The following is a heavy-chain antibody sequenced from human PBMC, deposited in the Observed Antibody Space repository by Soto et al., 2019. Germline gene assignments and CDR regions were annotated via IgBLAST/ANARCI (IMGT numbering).Heavy chain of an antibody. V-gene: IGHV4-59*04. CDR2: IYYSGST. Sequence: PSETLSLTCTVSGGSINSYYWSWIRQPPGKELEWIRYIYYSGSTYYNPSHKSRVTISVDTSKDQFSMRLSSVSAADTAMYYCARVPVLLWFGESYPYGMDIWGQGTTVTVSS. CDR3: ARVPVLLWFGESYPYGMDI. D-gene: IGHD3-10*01. CDR1: GGSINSYY. J-gene: IGHJ6*02.